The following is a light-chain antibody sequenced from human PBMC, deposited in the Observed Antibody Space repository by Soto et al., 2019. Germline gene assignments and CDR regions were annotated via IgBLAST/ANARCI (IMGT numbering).Light chain of an antibody. Sequence: DIQMTQSPSTLSASVGDRVTITCRASQSINSGLAWYQQKPGKAPKLLMYAASSLESGVPSRFSGSGSRTEFTLTISSLQPDDFATYYCQQYNGYSAFGQGTKVEIK. J-gene: IGKJ1*01. CDR1: QSINSG. CDR3: QQYNGYSA. V-gene: IGKV1-5*03. CDR2: AAS.